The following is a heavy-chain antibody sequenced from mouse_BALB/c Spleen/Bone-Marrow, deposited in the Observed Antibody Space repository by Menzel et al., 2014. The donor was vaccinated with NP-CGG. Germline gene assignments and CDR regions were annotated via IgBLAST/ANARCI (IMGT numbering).Heavy chain of an antibody. Sequence: EVQLVGSGGGLGQPGGSLKLSCAASGFDFSRYWMSWVRQAPGKGLEWIGEINPDSGTINYTPSLKDKFIISRDNAKNTLYLQMSKVRSEDTALYYCARLSYYGRFAYWGQGTLVTVSA. CDR2: INPDSGTI. D-gene: IGHD1-1*01. V-gene: IGHV4-1*02. J-gene: IGHJ3*01. CDR1: GFDFSRYW. CDR3: ARLSYYGRFAY.